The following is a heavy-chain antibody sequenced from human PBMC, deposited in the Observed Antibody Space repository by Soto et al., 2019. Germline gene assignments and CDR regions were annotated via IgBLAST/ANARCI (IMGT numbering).Heavy chain of an antibody. V-gene: IGHV3-74*01. CDR1: GFTCSTYW. J-gene: IGHJ4*02. D-gene: IGHD5-12*01. Sequence: EVQLVESGGGLVQPGRSLRLSCAASGFTCSTYWMHWVSQVPVEGLVWVSRINTDASSTSYADSVKGRFTISRDNPKNTLYLQKNSLGGEDTAVSYCARDKWPHTFDYWGQGTLGTVSS. CDR3: ARDKWPHTFDY. CDR2: INTDASST.